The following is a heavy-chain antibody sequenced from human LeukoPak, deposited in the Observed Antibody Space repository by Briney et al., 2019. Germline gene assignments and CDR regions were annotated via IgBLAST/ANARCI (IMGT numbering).Heavy chain of an antibody. CDR2: INPNSGGT. Sequence: ASVKVSCKASGYTFTGYYMHWVRQAPGQGLEWMGWINPNSGGTNYAQKFQGRVTMTRDTSISTAYMELSRLRSDDTAVYYCARDDDAGRVVPAATFDYWGQGTLVTVSS. J-gene: IGHJ4*02. CDR1: GYTFTGYY. D-gene: IGHD2-2*01. V-gene: IGHV1-2*02. CDR3: ARDDDAGRVVPAATFDY.